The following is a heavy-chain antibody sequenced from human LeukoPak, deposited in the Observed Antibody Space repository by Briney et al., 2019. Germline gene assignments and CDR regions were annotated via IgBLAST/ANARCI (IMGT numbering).Heavy chain of an antibody. CDR3: ATQPYYYEY. J-gene: IGHJ4*02. Sequence: PSETLSLTCAVYGGSFSGYYWSWIRQPPGKGLEWVANIKQDGSEKYYVDSVKGRFTISRDNAKNSLYLQMNSLRAEDTAVYYCATQPYYYEYWGQGTLVTVSS. CDR2: IKQDGSEK. D-gene: IGHD1-14*01. V-gene: IGHV3-7*01. CDR1: GGSFSGYY.